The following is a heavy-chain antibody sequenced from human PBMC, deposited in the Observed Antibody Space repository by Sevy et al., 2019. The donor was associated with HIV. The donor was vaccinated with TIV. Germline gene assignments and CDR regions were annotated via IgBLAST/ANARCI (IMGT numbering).Heavy chain of an antibody. D-gene: IGHD3-22*01. J-gene: IGHJ4*02. Sequence: SETLSLTCAVSGYSISSGYYWGWIRQPPGKGLEWIGSIYHSGSTYYNPSLKSRVTISVDTSKNQFSLKLSSVTAADTAVYYYARESHYYDPPPAFDYWGQGTLVTVSS. V-gene: IGHV4-38-2*02. CDR1: GYSISSGYY. CDR2: IYHSGST. CDR3: ARESHYYDPPPAFDY.